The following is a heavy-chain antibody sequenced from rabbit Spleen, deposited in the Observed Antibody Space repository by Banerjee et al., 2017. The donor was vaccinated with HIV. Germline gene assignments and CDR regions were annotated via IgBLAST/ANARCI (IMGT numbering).Heavy chain of an antibody. CDR2: INTATGKA. CDR1: GFYFSSKAL. V-gene: IGHV1S45*01. J-gene: IGHJ4*01. CDR3: ARELNL. Sequence: QEQLVESGGGLVKPEGSLTLSCKASGFYFSSKALMCWVRQAPGMWLEWIACINTATGKAVHASWANERFPSTKTSPPTVFLEAASLAAADTAPYFWARELNLWGPGTLVTVS.